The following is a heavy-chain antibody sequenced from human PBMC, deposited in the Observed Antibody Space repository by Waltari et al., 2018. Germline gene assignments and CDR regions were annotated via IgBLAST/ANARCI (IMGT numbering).Heavy chain of an antibody. CDR1: GFAFDESA. V-gene: IGHV3-9*01. CDR2: ISWNSGAI. CDR3: AKVVSTGFDARNYFDS. D-gene: IGHD4-17*01. J-gene: IGHJ4*02. Sequence: EVQLVESGGGLVQPGRSLRLSCAASGFAFDESAMPWVRQAPGKGLEWVSGISWNSGAIDYADSVKGRFKISRDNAKNSLFLQMDSLRPEDTALYFCAKVVSTGFDARNYFDSWGQGTLVTVSS.